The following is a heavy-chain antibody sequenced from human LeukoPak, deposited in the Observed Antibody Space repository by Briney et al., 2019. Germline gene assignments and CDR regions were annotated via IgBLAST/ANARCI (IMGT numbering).Heavy chain of an antibody. J-gene: IGHJ4*02. Sequence: SQTLSLTCTVSGGSISSGDYYWSWIRQPPGKGLEWIGYIYYNGSTYYNPSLKSRVTISVDTSKNQFSLKLSSVTAADTAVYYCARGSSRKYYFDYWGQGTLVTVSS. V-gene: IGHV4-30-4*01. CDR1: GGSISSGDYY. CDR3: ARGSSRKYYFDY. D-gene: IGHD6-13*01. CDR2: IYYNGST.